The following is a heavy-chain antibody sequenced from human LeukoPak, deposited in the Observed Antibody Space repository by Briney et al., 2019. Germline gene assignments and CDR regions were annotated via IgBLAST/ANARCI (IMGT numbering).Heavy chain of an antibody. CDR3: AELGITMIGGV. CDR1: GFTFSSYA. D-gene: IGHD3-10*02. J-gene: IGHJ6*04. CDR2: ISSSSSYI. Sequence: PGGSLRLSCAASGFTFSSYAMSWVRQAPGKGLEWVSSISSSSSYIYYADSVKGRFTISRDNAKNSLYLQMNSLRAEDTAVYCCAELGITMIGGVWGKGTTVTISS. V-gene: IGHV3-21*01.